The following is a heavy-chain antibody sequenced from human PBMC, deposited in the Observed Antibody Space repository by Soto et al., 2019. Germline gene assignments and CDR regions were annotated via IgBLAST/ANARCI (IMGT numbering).Heavy chain of an antibody. J-gene: IGHJ6*03. Sequence: GGSLRLSCAASGFTFSSYDMHWVRQATGKGLEWVSAIGTAGDTYYPGSVKGRFTISRENAKNSLYLQMNSLRAGDTAVYYCARVSSGGSGSYYFRRYYYMDVWGKGTTVTVSS. CDR2: IGTAGDT. D-gene: IGHD3-10*01. CDR3: ARVSSGGSGSYYFRRYYYMDV. V-gene: IGHV3-13*01. CDR1: GFTFSSYD.